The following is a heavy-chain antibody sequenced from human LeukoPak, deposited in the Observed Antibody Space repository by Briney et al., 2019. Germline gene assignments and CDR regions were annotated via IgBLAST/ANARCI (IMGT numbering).Heavy chain of an antibody. Sequence: GGPLSLLCGACGYLYCSFWMMWVRGARGGGLEGGDNKKQGGSEKYYVDSVKGRFSISRDNAKNSLYLQMNSLRAEDTAVYYCARDLPVEYASETTGWYFDLWGRGALVTVSS. CDR2: KKQGGSEK. V-gene: IGHV3-7*01. CDR3: ARDLPVEYASETTGWYFDL. CDR1: GYLYCSFW. J-gene: IGHJ2*01. D-gene: IGHD4-23*01.